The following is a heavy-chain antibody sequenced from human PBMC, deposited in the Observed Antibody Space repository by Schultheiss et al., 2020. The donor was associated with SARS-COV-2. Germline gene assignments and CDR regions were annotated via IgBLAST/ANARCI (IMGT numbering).Heavy chain of an antibody. Sequence: SQTLSLTCTVSGGSISSGSYYWSWIRQPPGKGLEWIGYIYYSGSTNYNPSLKSRVTISVDTSKNQFSLKLSSVTAADTAVYYCARATGTTLGYYYYMDVWGKGTTVTVSS. CDR1: GGSISSGSYY. CDR2: IYYSGST. J-gene: IGHJ6*03. CDR3: ARATGTTLGYYYYMDV. V-gene: IGHV4-61*01. D-gene: IGHD1-7*01.